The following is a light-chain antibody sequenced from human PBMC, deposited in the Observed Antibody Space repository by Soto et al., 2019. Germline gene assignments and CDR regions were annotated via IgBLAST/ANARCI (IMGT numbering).Light chain of an antibody. CDR1: SSDVGNYKY. Sequence: QSALTQPASVSGSPGQSITISCTGTSSDVGNYKYVSWHQQHPGKAPKLMIYEVSNRPSGVSNRFSGSKSGNTASLTISGLQAEDETDYYCFSYTSSGTYVFGTGTTVIVL. V-gene: IGLV2-14*01. J-gene: IGLJ1*01. CDR3: FSYTSSGTYV. CDR2: EVS.